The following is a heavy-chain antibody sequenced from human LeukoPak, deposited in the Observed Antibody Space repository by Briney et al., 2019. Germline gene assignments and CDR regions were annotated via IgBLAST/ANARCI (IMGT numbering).Heavy chain of an antibody. D-gene: IGHD2-2*01. J-gene: IGHJ6*02. CDR2: IDPDSGGT. V-gene: IGHV1-2*02. CDR1: GYTFTGYY. Sequence: GASVRVSCKTSGYTFTGYYLHWVRQAPGQRPEWMGRIDPDSGGTHYGQKFQGRVTVTRDTSITTVYMELSGLTSDDTAAYYCARVPGPYTTSRFDFWGQGTTVTVSS. CDR3: ARVPGPYTTSRFDF.